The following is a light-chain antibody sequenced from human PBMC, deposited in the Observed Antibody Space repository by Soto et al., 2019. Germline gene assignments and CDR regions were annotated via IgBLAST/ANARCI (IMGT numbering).Light chain of an antibody. CDR3: SSYRSSTTFV. CDR1: SSDVGAYNY. Sequence: QSVLTQPASVSGSPGQSITISCNGSSSDVGAYNYVSWYQQYPGKAPKVIIFEVRKRPSGVSNRFSGSKSGDTASLTISGLQADDEADYYCSSYRSSTTFVFGTGTKLTV. J-gene: IGLJ1*01. CDR2: EVR. V-gene: IGLV2-14*01.